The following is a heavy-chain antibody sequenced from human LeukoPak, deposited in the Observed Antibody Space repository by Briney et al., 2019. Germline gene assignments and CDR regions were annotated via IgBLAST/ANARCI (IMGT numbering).Heavy chain of an antibody. J-gene: IGHJ3*02. CDR1: GFAFSHYG. CDR3: AKERGPYDAFDI. V-gene: IGHV3-33*06. Sequence: QPGRSLRLSCAASGFAFSHYGMHWVRQAPGKGLEWVAVIWSDGNNKLYVDAVRGRFTVSRDNSKNTLHLQLNSLRAEDTAVYYCAKERGPYDAFDIWGRGTMVTVPS. CDR2: IWSDGNNK.